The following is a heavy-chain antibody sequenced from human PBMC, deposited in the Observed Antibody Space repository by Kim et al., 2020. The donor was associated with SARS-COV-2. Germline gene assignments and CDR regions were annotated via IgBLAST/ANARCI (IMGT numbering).Heavy chain of an antibody. Sequence: GGSLRLSCAASGFTFSSYGMHWVRQAPGKGLEWVAVISYDGSNKYYADSVKGRFTISRDNSKNTLYLQMNSLRAEDTAVYYCARDRGGGYCSSTSCYYYYYGIGVWGQATKVTVS. V-gene: IGHV3-33*05. CDR1: GFTFSSYG. CDR2: ISYDGSNK. J-gene: IGHJ6*02. D-gene: IGHD2-2*03. CDR3: ARDRGGGYCSSTSCYYYYYGIGV.